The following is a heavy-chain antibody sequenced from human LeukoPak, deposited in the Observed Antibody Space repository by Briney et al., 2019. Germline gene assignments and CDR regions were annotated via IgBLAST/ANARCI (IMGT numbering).Heavy chain of an antibody. CDR1: GYTFTGYY. J-gene: IGHJ4*02. V-gene: IGHV1-2*02. Sequence: ASVKVSCKASGYTFTGYYMYWVRQAPGQGLEWMGWINPNSGGTNYAQKFQGRVTMTRDTSISTAYMELSSLRSEDTAVYYCAREEPNLYFDYWGQGTLVTVSS. D-gene: IGHD1-26*01. CDR2: INPNSGGT. CDR3: AREEPNLYFDY.